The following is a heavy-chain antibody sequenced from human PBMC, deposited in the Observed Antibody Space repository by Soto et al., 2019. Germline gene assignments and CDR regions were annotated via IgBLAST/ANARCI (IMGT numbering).Heavy chain of an antibody. J-gene: IGHJ6*02. CDR3: ARGLGGRMDD. CDR1: GTIFSSYT. Sequence: QVQLVQSGAEVKKPGSSVRVSCKASGTIFSSYTISWVRQAPGQGLEWMGRIIPLLGETNSAQKFQGRVTLTXDKSTNTAYMELNSLRLEDTAVYYCARGLGGRMDDWGQGTTVTVSS. CDR2: IIPLLGET. D-gene: IGHD3-16*01. V-gene: IGHV1-69*08.